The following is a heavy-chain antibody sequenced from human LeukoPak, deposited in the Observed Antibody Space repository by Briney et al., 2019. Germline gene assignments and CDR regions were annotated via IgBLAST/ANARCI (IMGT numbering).Heavy chain of an antibody. V-gene: IGHV3-48*01. Sequence: GGSLRLSCAASGFTFSSHGMNWVRQAPGKGLEWISYISSSSSTIYYADSVKGRFTISRDNAKNSLYLQMNSLRAEDTAVYYCAKDRSSYAPHWYFDLWGRGTLVTVSS. CDR2: ISSSSSTI. CDR1: GFTFSSHG. CDR3: AKDRSSYAPHWYFDL. D-gene: IGHD2-2*01. J-gene: IGHJ2*01.